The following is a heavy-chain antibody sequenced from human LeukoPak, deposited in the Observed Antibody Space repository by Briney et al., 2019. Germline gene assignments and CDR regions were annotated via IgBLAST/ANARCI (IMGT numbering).Heavy chain of an antibody. CDR1: GGSISSSSYY. D-gene: IGHD2-15*01. CDR2: IYFSGTT. CDR3: ARDAHCTGVSCYSPYNWFDP. Sequence: SETLSLTCTVSGGSISSSSYYWGWIRQPPGKGLEWIGSIYFSGTTYYNPSLQSRVTISVDTAKNQFSLRVTSVTAADTAAYYCARDAHCTGVSCYSPYNWFDPWGQGTLVTVSS. V-gene: IGHV4-39*07. J-gene: IGHJ5*02.